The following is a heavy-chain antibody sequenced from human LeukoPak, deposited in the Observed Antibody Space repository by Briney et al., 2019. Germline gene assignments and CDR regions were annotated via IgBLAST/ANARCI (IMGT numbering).Heavy chain of an antibody. V-gene: IGHV4-4*07. Sequence: ASETLSLTCTVSGGSISSFYWSWFRQPAGKGLEWIGRIYSSGSTNYNPSLKSRLTMSVDTSKNQSSLRLSSVTAADTAVYYCARVLGWAGFDYWGQGTLVTVSS. CDR2: IYSSGST. CDR3: ARVLGWAGFDY. J-gene: IGHJ4*02. D-gene: IGHD6-19*01. CDR1: GGSISSFY.